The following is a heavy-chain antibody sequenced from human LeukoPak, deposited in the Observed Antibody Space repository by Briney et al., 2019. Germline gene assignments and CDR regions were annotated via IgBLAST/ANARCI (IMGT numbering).Heavy chain of an antibody. CDR3: ARVPGLSGGRMPFDY. V-gene: IGHV1-2*02. J-gene: IGHJ4*02. Sequence: ASVKVSCKAFGYTFTGYYIHWVRQAPGQGLEWMGWINPNSGGTNYAQKFQGRVTLTRDTSISTAYMELSRLTSDDTADYYCARVPGLSGGRMPFDYWGQGTLVTVSS. D-gene: IGHD2-15*01. CDR1: GYTFTGYY. CDR2: INPNSGGT.